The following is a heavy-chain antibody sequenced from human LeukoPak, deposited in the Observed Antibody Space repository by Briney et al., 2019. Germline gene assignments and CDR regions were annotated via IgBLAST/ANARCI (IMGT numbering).Heavy chain of an antibody. CDR3: ARVGPYSDDAFDI. J-gene: IGHJ3*02. Sequence: ASVKVSCKASGYTFTSYYMHWVRQAPGQGLEWMGIINPSGGSTSYAQKFQGRVTMTRNTSISTAYMELSSLRSEDTAVYYCARVGPYSDDAFDIWGQGTMVTVSS. CDR1: GYTFTSYY. D-gene: IGHD5-18*01. V-gene: IGHV1-46*01. CDR2: INPSGGST.